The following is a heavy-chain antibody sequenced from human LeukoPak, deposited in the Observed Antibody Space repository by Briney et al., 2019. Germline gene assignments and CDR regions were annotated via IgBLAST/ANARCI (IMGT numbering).Heavy chain of an antibody. CDR2: IYYSGST. V-gene: IGHV4-59*12. CDR1: GGSISSYY. J-gene: IGHJ5*02. D-gene: IGHD3-3*01. Sequence: PSETLSLTCTVSGGSISSYYWSWIRQPPGKGLEWIGYIYYSGSTNYSPSLKSRVTISVDTSKNQFSLKLSSVTAADTAVYYCARERGTIFGVVIPNWFDPWGQGTLVTVSS. CDR3: ARERGTIFGVVIPNWFDP.